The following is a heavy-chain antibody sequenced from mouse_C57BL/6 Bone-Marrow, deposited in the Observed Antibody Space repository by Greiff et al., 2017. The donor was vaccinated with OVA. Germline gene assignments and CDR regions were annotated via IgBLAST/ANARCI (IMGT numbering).Heavy chain of an antibody. V-gene: IGHV5-4*03. J-gene: IGHJ4*01. CDR2: ISDGGSYT. CDR1: GFTFSSYA. Sequence: DVMLVESGGGLVKPGGSLKLSCAASGFTFSSYAMSWVRQTPEKRLEWVATISDGGSYTYYPDNVKGRFTISRDNAKNNLYLQMSHLKSEGTAMYYCARPYYYGSSYLYYAMDYWGQGTSVTVSS. D-gene: IGHD1-1*01. CDR3: ARPYYYGSSYLYYAMDY.